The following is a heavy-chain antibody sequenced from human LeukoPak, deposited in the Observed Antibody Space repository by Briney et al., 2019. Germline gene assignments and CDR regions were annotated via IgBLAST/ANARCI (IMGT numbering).Heavy chain of an antibody. V-gene: IGHV4-59*08. CDR3: ARISSSAPYFDY. D-gene: IGHD6-6*01. J-gene: IGHJ4*02. CDR1: GGSISGYY. Sequence: SETLSLTCSVSGGSISGYYWSWMRQPPGKGLEWIGYIYYTGSTNYNPSLKSRVTISVDTSMNQFSLKLSSVTAADTAVYYCARISSSAPYFDYWGQGSLVTVSS. CDR2: IYYTGST.